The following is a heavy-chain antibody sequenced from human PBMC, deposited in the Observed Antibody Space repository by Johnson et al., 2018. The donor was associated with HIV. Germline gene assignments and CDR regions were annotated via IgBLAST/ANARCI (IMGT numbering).Heavy chain of an antibody. CDR3: AIARIAARSSPPRPDAFAI. J-gene: IGHJ3*02. Sequence: VQLVESGGGLIQPGGSLRISCAASGFTVSSNYMSWVRQAPGKGLEWVSVIYSGGSTYYADSVKGRFTITRDTSKNTLYLQLDSLRAEDTAVEYCAIARIAARSSPPRPDAFAIWGQGTMVIVSS. CDR2: IYSGGST. CDR1: GFTVSSNY. V-gene: IGHV3-53*01. D-gene: IGHD6-6*01.